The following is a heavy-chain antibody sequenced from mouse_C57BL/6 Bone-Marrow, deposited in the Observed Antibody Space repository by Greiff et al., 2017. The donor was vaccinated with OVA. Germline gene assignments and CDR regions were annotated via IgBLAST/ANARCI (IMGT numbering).Heavy chain of an antibody. CDR2: ISSGSSTI. V-gene: IGHV5-17*01. CDR1: GFTFSDYG. Sequence: EVMLVESGGGLVKPGGSLKLSCAASGFTFSDYGMHWVRQAPEKGLEWVAYISSGSSTIYYEDTLKGRFTISRDNAKNTLFLQMTSLRSEDTAMYYCARGRTGTFDYWGQGTTLTVSS. CDR3: ARGRTGTFDY. D-gene: IGHD4-1*01. J-gene: IGHJ2*01.